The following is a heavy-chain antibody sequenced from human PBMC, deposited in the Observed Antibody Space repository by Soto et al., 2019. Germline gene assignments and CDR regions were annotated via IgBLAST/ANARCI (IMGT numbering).Heavy chain of an antibody. Sequence: KTAETLSLTCTVSGGSLSNYYWIWVRQPTGKGLEWIGRIYTGGSINYNPSLKSRVTMSVDTSKQQFSLKLTSVTAADTAVYYCARDLDSSGFSPDWFDPWGQGTLVTVSS. V-gene: IGHV4-4*07. CDR1: GGSLSNYY. CDR2: IYTGGSI. J-gene: IGHJ5*02. D-gene: IGHD3-22*01. CDR3: ARDLDSSGFSPDWFDP.